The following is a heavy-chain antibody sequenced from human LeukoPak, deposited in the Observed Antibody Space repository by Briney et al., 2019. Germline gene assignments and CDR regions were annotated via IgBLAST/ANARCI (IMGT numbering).Heavy chain of an antibody. V-gene: IGHV3-7*01. J-gene: IGHJ6*02. CDR2: IKQDGSGE. CDR3: ARGTNMDV. Sequence: GGSLRLSCAASGFTFSSNWMTWVRQAPGKGLECVANIKQDGSGEYYVDSVKGRFTISRDNAKNSLFLQMNSLRVEDTAVYYCARGTNMDVWGQETTVTVSS. CDR1: GFTFSSNW. D-gene: IGHD2-2*01.